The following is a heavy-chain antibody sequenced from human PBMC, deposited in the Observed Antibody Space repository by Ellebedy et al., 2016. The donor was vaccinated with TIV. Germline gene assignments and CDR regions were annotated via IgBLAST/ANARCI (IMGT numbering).Heavy chain of an antibody. Sequence: GGSLRLXXAASGFTFSPYWISWVRQAPGKGLEWVANIKEDGSEKYYVDSVKGRFTISRDNAKMYLYLQLNSLRVDDTAVYYCAATVAHSYDHWGQGTLVAVSS. V-gene: IGHV3-7*02. CDR3: AATVAHSYDH. J-gene: IGHJ4*02. CDR1: GFTFSPYW. CDR2: IKEDGSEK.